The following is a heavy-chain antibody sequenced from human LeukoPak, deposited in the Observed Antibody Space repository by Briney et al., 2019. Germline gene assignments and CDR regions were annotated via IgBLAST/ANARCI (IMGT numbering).Heavy chain of an antibody. D-gene: IGHD1-26*01. CDR2: IIPIFGTA. V-gene: IGHV1-69*05. Sequence: GASVKVSCKASGGTFSSYAISWVRQAPGQELEWMGGIIPIFGTANYAQKLQGRVTITTDESTSTAYMELSRLRSEDTAVYYCARLVGATLGYFDYWGQGTLVTVSS. J-gene: IGHJ4*02. CDR3: ARLVGATLGYFDY. CDR1: GGTFSSYA.